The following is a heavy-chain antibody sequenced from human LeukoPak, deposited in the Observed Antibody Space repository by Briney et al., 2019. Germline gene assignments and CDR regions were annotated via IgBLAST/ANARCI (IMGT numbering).Heavy chain of an antibody. Sequence: SETLSLTCAVYGGSFSGYYWSWIRQPPGKGLEWIGEINHSGSTNYNPSLKSRVTISVDTSKNQFSLKLSSVTAADTAVYYCARDSLLSRFDPWGQGTVVTVSS. CDR1: GGSFSGYY. D-gene: IGHD2-21*01. V-gene: IGHV4-34*01. CDR2: INHSGST. J-gene: IGHJ5*02. CDR3: ARDSLLSRFDP.